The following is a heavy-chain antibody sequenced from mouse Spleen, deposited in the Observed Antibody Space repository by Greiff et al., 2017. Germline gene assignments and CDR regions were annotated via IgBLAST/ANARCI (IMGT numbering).Heavy chain of an antibody. J-gene: IGHJ2*01. CDR3: AREGWAPFDY. V-gene: IGHV1-54*01. Sequence: LQESGAELVRPGTSVKVSCKASGYAFTNYLIEWVKQRPGQGLEWIGVINPGSGGTNYNEKFKGKATLTADKSSSTAYMQLSSLTSEDSAVYFCAREGWAPFDYWGQGTTLTVSS. CDR2: INPGSGGT. CDR1: GYAFTNYL. D-gene: IGHD3-3*01.